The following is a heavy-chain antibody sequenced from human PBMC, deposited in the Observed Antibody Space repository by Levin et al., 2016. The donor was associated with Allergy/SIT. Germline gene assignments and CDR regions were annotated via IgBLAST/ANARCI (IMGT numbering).Heavy chain of an antibody. CDR2: IRSKAYGGTT. CDR3: TRTEYSSGWYVGRWYYYYGMDV. Sequence: WIRQPPGKGLEWVGFIRSKAYGGTTEYAASVKGRFTISRDDSKSIAYLQMNSLKTEDTAVYYCTRTEYSSGWYVGRWYYYYGMDVWGQGTTVTVSS. V-gene: IGHV3-49*02. J-gene: IGHJ6*02. D-gene: IGHD6-19*01.